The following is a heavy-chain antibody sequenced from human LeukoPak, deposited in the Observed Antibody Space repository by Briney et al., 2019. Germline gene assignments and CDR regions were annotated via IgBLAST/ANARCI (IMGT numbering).Heavy chain of an antibody. D-gene: IGHD1-1*01. V-gene: IGHV1-69*04. CDR2: IIPILGIA. CDR1: GGTLSSYA. Sequence: SVKVSCKASGGTLSSYAISWVRQAPGQGLEWMGRIIPILGIANYAQKFQGRVTITADKSTSTAYMELSSLRSEDTAVYYCAREKTGMPRVDGWGQGTLVTASS. CDR3: AREKTGMPRVDG. J-gene: IGHJ4*02.